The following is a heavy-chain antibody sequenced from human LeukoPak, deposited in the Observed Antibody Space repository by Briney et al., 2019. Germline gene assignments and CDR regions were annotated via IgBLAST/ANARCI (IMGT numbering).Heavy chain of an antibody. CDR2: ISWNSGSI. CDR1: GFTFDDYA. Sequence: PGRSLRLSCAASGFTFDDYAMHWVRQAPGKGLEWVSGISWNSGSIGYADSVKGRFTISRDNAKNSLYLQMNSLRAEDTALYYCAKDIGCSGGSCYSSPYYYYYYGMDVWGQGTTVTVSS. J-gene: IGHJ6*02. D-gene: IGHD2-15*01. V-gene: IGHV3-9*01. CDR3: AKDIGCSGGSCYSSPYYYYYYGMDV.